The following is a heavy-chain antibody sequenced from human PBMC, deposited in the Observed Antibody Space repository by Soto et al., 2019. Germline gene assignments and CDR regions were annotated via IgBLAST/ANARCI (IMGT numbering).Heavy chain of an antibody. J-gene: IGHJ5*02. CDR3: ARDAFYLYYAVSSGYSNWFDP. Sequence: ASVKVSCKASGYTFTSYAMHWVRQAPGQRLEWMGWINAGDGNTKYSQKFQGRVTITRDTSTSTAYMELSSLRSEDTAVYYCARDAFYLYYAVSSGYSNWFDPWGQGTLVTVSS. D-gene: IGHD3-3*01. CDR2: INAGDGNT. CDR1: GYTFTSYA. V-gene: IGHV1-3*01.